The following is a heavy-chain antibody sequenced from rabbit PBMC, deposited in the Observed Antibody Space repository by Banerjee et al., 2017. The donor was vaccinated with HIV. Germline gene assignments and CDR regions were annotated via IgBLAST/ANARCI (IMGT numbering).Heavy chain of an antibody. Sequence: QEQLEESGGDLVKPEGSLTLTCKASGFDFSSNAMYWVRQAPGKGLEWIASIDSGSSGTTYYTSWAKGRFTGSKTSSTTVTLQMTSLTAADTATYFCARGGLWGPGTLVTVS. CDR2: IDSGSSGTT. CDR3: ARGGL. J-gene: IGHJ4*01. V-gene: IGHV1S45*01. CDR1: GFDFSSNA.